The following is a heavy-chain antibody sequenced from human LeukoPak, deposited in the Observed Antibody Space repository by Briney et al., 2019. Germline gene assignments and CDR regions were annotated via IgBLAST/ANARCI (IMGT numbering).Heavy chain of an antibody. CDR2: IYYSGST. D-gene: IGHD3-3*01. J-gene: IGHJ3*02. Sequence: SETLSLTCTVSGGSISSSSYYWGWIRQPPGKGLEWIGSIYYSGSTYYNPSLKSRVTISVDTSKNQFSLRLSSVTAADTAVYYCASSRLRFLEWLSPDDAFDIWGQGTMVTVSS. V-gene: IGHV4-39*01. CDR3: ASSRLRFLEWLSPDDAFDI. CDR1: GGSISSSSYY.